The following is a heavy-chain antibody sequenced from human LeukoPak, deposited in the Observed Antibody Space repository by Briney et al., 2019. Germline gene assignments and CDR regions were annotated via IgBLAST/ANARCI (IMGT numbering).Heavy chain of an antibody. CDR1: GGSISSYY. D-gene: IGHD1-1*01. CDR2: IYYHENT. CDR3: ARRAYSTAYWKHFDS. Sequence: SETLSLTCTVSGGSISSYYWSWIRQPAGKGLEWIGSIYYHENTYYNSSLKSRVTISVDTSKNQFSLKLNSVTAADTAVYFCARRAYSTAYWKHFDSWGQGTLVTVSS. V-gene: IGHV4-59*05. J-gene: IGHJ4*02.